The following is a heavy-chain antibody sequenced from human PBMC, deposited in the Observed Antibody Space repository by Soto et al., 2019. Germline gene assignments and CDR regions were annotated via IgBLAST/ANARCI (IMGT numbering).Heavy chain of an antibody. CDR2: IIPIFGTA. V-gene: IGHV1-69*13. Sequence: ASVKVSCKASGGTFSSYAISWVRQAPGQGLEWMGGIIPIFGTANYAQKFQGRVTITADESTSTAYMELSSLRSEDTAVYYCASERVKGSGSPSRYYYGMDVWGQGTTVTVSS. J-gene: IGHJ6*02. CDR3: ASERVKGSGSPSRYYYGMDV. D-gene: IGHD3-10*01. CDR1: GGTFSSYA.